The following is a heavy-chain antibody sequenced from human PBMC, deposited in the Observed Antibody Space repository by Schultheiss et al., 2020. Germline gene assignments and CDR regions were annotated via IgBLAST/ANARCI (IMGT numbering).Heavy chain of an antibody. V-gene: IGHV4-4*08. CDR3: ARMRTGSGWCYFDY. CDR1: DDSISNYY. Sequence: SETLSLTCTVSDDSISNYYWSWIRQPPGKGLEWIGRIYTSGSTNYNPSLKSRVTISVDKSKNQFSLKLSSVTAADTAVYYCARMRTGSGWCYFDYWGQGTLVNVSS. CDR2: IYTSGST. J-gene: IGHJ4*02. D-gene: IGHD6-19*01.